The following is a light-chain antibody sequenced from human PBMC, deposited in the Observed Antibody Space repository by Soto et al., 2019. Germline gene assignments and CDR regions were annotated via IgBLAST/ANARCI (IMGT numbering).Light chain of an antibody. CDR3: QQYNSYSGT. V-gene: IGKV1-5*01. CDR2: DAS. CDR1: QSISSW. J-gene: IGKJ1*01. Sequence: DIQMTQSPSTLSASVGDRVTITCRASQSISSWLAWYQQKPGKAPKLLIYDASSLESGVPSRFSVSGSGTEFTLTISSLQPDDFATYYRQQYNSYSGTFGQGTKVDIK.